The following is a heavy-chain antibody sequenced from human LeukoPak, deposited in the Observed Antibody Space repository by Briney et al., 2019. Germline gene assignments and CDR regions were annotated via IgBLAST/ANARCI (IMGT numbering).Heavy chain of an antibody. Sequence: PGGSLRLSCAASGFTLSSYEMNWVRQAPGKGLEWVSYISSSGSTIYYADSVKGRFTISRDNAKNSLYLQMNSLRAEDTAVYYCARDRNLASFDVWGQGTMVTVSS. V-gene: IGHV3-48*03. CDR3: ARDRNLASFDV. D-gene: IGHD1-14*01. CDR2: ISSSGSTI. J-gene: IGHJ3*01. CDR1: GFTLSSYE.